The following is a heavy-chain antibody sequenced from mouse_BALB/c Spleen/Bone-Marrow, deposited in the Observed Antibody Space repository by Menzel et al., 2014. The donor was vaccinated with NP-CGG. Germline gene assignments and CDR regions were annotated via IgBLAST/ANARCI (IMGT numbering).Heavy chain of an antibody. J-gene: IGHJ4*01. Sequence: DVMLVESGGGLVQPGGSLKLSCAASGFDFSRYWMSWVRQAPGKGLEWIGEIYPDSSTINYTPSLKDKFIISRDNAKNTLYLQMSKVRSEDTALYYCARPRGNYAMDYWGQGTSVTVSS. V-gene: IGHV4-1*02. CDR3: ARPRGNYAMDY. CDR1: GFDFSRYW. CDR2: IYPDSSTI.